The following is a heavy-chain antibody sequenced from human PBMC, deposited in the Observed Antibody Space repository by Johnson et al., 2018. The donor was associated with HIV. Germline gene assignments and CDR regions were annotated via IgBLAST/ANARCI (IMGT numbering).Heavy chain of an antibody. Sequence: VQLVESGGGVVQPGRSLRLSCAASGITFSSYAMHWVRQAPGRGLEWVTVISYDGSNKYYGDSVKGRFTISRDNSKNSLYLQMNSLRAEDTAVYYCARDHTMIVWGGAFDIWGQGTMVTVSS. CDR1: GITFSSYA. CDR3: ARDHTMIVWGGAFDI. CDR2: ISYDGSNK. D-gene: IGHD3-22*01. J-gene: IGHJ3*02. V-gene: IGHV3-30*04.